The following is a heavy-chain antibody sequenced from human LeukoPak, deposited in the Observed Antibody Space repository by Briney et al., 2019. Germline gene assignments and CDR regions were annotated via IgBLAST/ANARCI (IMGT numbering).Heavy chain of an antibody. Sequence: SETLSLTCTVSGGSISSYYWSWIRQPPGKGLEWIGYIYYSGSTNYNPSLKSRVTISVDTSKNQFSLKLSSVTAADTAVYYCARERGGGRLAGHYYYYYMDVWGKGTTVTVSS. J-gene: IGHJ6*03. D-gene: IGHD2-15*01. CDR2: IYYSGST. CDR3: ARERGGGRLAGHYYYYYMDV. CDR1: GGSISSYY. V-gene: IGHV4-59*01.